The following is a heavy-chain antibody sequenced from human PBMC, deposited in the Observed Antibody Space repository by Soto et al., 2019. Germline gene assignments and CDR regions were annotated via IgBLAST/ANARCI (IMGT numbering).Heavy chain of an antibody. CDR1: GGSISSYY. Sequence: PSETLSLTCTVSGGSISSYYWSWIRQPPGKGLEWIGYIYYSGSTNYNPSLKSRVTISADTSKNQFSLILSSVTAADTAVYYCARGLTTEKVDSWGQGALVTVSS. CDR2: IYYSGST. V-gene: IGHV4-59*12. CDR3: ARGLTTEKVDS. J-gene: IGHJ4*02. D-gene: IGHD4-17*01.